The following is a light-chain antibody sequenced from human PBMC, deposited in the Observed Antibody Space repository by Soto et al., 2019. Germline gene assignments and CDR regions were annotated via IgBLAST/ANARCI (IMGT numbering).Light chain of an antibody. CDR2: GAS. CDR3: QQYGSSPLT. V-gene: IGKV3-20*01. J-gene: IGKJ1*01. CDR1: QSVSSSY. Sequence: EIVLTQSPGTLSLSPGERATLSCRASQSVSSSYLAWYQQKPGQAPRHLIYGASSRSTGIPDRFSGSGSGTEFTLTISRLEPEDCAVYYCQQYGSSPLTFGQGTKVEIK.